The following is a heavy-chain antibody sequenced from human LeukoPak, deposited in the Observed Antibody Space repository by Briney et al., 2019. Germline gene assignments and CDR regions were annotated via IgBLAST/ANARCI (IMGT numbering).Heavy chain of an antibody. Sequence: ASVKVSCKPSGYTFGTHWMHWVRQAPGQGLEWMAIINPSGDFRSYAQKFQGRVTVTRDMSTRTVYMELSDLRPEDTALYYCARDHSGQWEQLTGWWIDPWGQGTLVIVSS. CDR1: GYTFGTHW. J-gene: IGHJ5*02. D-gene: IGHD1-26*01. CDR2: INPSGDFR. CDR3: ARDHSGQWEQLTGWWIDP. V-gene: IGHV1-46*01.